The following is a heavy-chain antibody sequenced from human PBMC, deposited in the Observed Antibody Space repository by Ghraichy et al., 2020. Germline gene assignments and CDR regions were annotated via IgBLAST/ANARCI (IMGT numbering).Heavy chain of an antibody. V-gene: IGHV4-34*01. D-gene: IGHD3-22*01. Sequence: SETLSLTCAVYGGSFSGYYWSWIRQPPGKGLEWIGEINHSGSTNYNPSLKSRVTISVDTSKNQFSLKLSSVTAADTAVYYCAKDYYDSSGLEPYYYGMDVWGQGTTVTVSS. J-gene: IGHJ6*02. CDR2: INHSGST. CDR1: GGSFSGYY. CDR3: AKDYYDSSGLEPYYYGMDV.